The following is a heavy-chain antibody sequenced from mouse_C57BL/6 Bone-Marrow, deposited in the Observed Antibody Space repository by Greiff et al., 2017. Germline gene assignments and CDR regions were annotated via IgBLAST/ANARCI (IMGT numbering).Heavy chain of an antibody. J-gene: IGHJ4*01. D-gene: IGHD2-4*01. CDR3: ARDDYGEAMDY. V-gene: IGHV3-1*01. Sequence: VQLKESGPGMVKPSQSLSLTCTVTGYSITSGYVWHWIRHFPGNKLEWMGYISYSGSTNYNPSLKSRISITHDTSKNHFFLTLNSVTTEDTATYYCARDDYGEAMDYWGKGTTVTVAS. CDR1: GYSITSGYV. CDR2: ISYSGST.